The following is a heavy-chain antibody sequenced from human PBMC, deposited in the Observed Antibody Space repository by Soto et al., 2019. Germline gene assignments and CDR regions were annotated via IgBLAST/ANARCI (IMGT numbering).Heavy chain of an antibody. Sequence: NPSETLSLTCTVSGGSISSYYWSWIRQPPGKGLEWIGYIYYSGSTNYNPSLKSRVTISVDTSKNQFSLKLSSVTAADTAVYYCARAMANTAMVTTSPGGFDYWGQGTLVTVSS. V-gene: IGHV4-59*01. D-gene: IGHD5-18*01. CDR2: IYYSGST. CDR3: ARAMANTAMVTTSPGGFDY. CDR1: GGSISSYY. J-gene: IGHJ4*02.